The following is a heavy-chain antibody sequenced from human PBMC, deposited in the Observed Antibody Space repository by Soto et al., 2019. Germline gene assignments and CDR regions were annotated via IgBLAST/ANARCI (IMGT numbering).Heavy chain of an antibody. J-gene: IGHJ4*02. Sequence: QVQLQESGPGLVKPSQTLSLTCTVSGGSISSGGYYWSWIRQHPGKGLEWIGYIYYSGSTYYNPSLKRRVTIAVDPSKYLFSLKLGSVTAADTAVYYCARMLGATIFDYWGQGTLVTVSS. D-gene: IGHD5-12*01. V-gene: IGHV4-31*03. CDR1: GGSISSGGYY. CDR2: IYYSGST. CDR3: ARMLGATIFDY.